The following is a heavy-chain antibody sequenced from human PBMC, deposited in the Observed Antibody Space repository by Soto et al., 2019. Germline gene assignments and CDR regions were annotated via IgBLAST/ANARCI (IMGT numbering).Heavy chain of an antibody. Sequence: PSETLSLTCNVTGDSIKTPYWSWIRQPPGKGLEWIGYIYYSGSTLYNPSLKRRVTISVDTAKNQFSLRLNSLTAADTAVYYCASGWMAAFDTWGQGTLVTVSS. D-gene: IGHD2-2*03. CDR3: ASGWMAAFDT. J-gene: IGHJ5*02. CDR1: GDSIKTPY. CDR2: IYYSGST. V-gene: IGHV4-59*11.